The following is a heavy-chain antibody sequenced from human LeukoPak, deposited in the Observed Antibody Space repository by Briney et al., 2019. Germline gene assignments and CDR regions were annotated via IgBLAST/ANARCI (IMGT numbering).Heavy chain of an antibody. D-gene: IGHD4-17*01. Sequence: GRSLRLSCAASGFTFSSYAMHWVRQAPGKGLEWVAVISYDGSNKYYADSVKGRFTISRDNSKNTLYLQMNSLRAEDTAVYYCARKTVPTGVDYWGQGTLVTVSS. CDR1: GFTFSSYA. V-gene: IGHV3-30-3*01. J-gene: IGHJ4*02. CDR2: ISYDGSNK. CDR3: ARKTVPTGVDY.